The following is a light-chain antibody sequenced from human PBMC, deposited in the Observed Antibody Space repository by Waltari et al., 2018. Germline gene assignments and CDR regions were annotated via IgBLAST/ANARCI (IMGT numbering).Light chain of an antibody. Sequence: QSALTQPASVSGSPGQSITISCSGTDRDVGAYDFVSWYQQHPGKAPHLIIYEASNRPSGISNRFSASKSGNTASLTISGLQAEDEADYYCSSYTTSSAPGVFGTGTRVTVL. CDR2: EAS. V-gene: IGLV2-14*01. J-gene: IGLJ1*01. CDR1: DRDVGAYDF. CDR3: SSYTTSSAPGV.